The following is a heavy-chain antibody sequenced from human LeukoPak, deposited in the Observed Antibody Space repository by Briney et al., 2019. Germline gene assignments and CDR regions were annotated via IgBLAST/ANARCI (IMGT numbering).Heavy chain of an antibody. CDR1: GGSLSGYY. J-gene: IGHJ4*02. CDR3: ARGLGQLWPEDGN. D-gene: IGHD5-18*01. CDR2: INHSGST. Sequence: SETLCLTCAVYGGSLSGYYWSWIRQPPGKGLEWIGEINHSGSTNYNPSLKSRVTISVDTSKNQFSLKLSSVTAADTAVYYCARGLGQLWPEDGNWGQGTLVTVSS. V-gene: IGHV4-34*01.